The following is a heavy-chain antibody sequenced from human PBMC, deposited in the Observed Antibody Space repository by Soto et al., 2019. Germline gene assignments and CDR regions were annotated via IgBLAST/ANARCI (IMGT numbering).Heavy chain of an antibody. CDR3: ARGRIGGVIVIGFDY. CDR2: IIPILGTA. Sequence: QVQLVQSGAEVKKPGSPVKVSCKASGGTFGSYAISWGRQAPGQGLKWMGGIIPILGTANYAQKFQGRVRITADESTSTAYMELSSLRSEDTAVYYCARGRIGGVIVIGFDYWGQGTLVTVSS. J-gene: IGHJ4*02. V-gene: IGHV1-69*01. D-gene: IGHD3-16*02. CDR1: GGTFGSYA.